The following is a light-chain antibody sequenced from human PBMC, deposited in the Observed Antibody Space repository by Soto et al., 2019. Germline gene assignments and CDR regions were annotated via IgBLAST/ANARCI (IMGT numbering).Light chain of an antibody. V-gene: IGKV1-33*01. J-gene: IGKJ1*01. CDR2: DAS. Sequence: DIQMTQSPSSLSASVGDRVTITCKASQDISNYLNWYQQKPGKAPKLLIYDASNLETGVPSRFSGSGSGTDFTFTISSLQPEDIATYYCQQYDNLLPWTFGQGTKVEIK. CDR1: QDISNY. CDR3: QQYDNLLPWT.